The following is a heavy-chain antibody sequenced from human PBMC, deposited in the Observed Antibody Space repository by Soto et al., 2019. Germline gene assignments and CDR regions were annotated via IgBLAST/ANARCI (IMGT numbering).Heavy chain of an antibody. J-gene: IGHJ4*02. CDR1: GFSLSSYGMC. V-gene: IGHV2-70*17. D-gene: IGHD2-15*01. CDR2: IDLVYAI. CDR3: ARIHRYGGRGVDFDY. Sequence: SGPTLVNPTQTLTLTCTFSGFSLSSYGMCVSLIRQPPGKALEWVARIDLVYAIFYNTALRTSLTISRDTSKNQVVLTMTNMDPEDTATYYCARIHRYGGRGVDFDYWGQGT.